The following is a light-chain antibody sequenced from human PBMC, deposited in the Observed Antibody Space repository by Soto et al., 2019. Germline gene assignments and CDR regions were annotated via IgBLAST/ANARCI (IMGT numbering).Light chain of an antibody. CDR2: KAS. CDR1: QSIGSW. CDR3: QQYSNYPWT. J-gene: IGKJ1*01. V-gene: IGKV1-5*03. Sequence: DTQMTQSPSTLSASVGDRVTITCRASQSIGSWLAWYQQKPGKAPKILIYKASSLESGVPSRFSGSGSGTEFTLTISSLQPDDFATYYCQQYSNYPWTFGQGTKVEIK.